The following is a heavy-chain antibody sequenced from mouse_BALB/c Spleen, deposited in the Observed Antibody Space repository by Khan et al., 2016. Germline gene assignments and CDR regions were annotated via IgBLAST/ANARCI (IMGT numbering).Heavy chain of an antibody. D-gene: IGHD2-4*01. CDR1: DFNIKDTY. CDR2: IDPANGNT. J-gene: IGHJ3*01. V-gene: IGHV14-3*02. Sequence: VQLQQSGAELVKPGASVKLSCTASDFNIKDTYMHWVKQRPEQGLEWIGRIDPANGNTKYDPKFQGKVTITADTSSNTAYLQLSSLTSEDTAVYYCARSPYDYDVGFAYWGQGTLVTVSA. CDR3: ARSPYDYDVGFAY.